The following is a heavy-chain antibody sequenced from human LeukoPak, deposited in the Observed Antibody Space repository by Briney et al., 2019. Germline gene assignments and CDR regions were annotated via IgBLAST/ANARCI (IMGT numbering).Heavy chain of an antibody. CDR2: IWYDGGNK. D-gene: IGHD2-15*01. CDR1: GLTFSNYG. J-gene: IGHJ4*02. Sequence: PGRSLRLSCAASGLTFSNYGMHWVRQAPGKGLEGVAVIWYDGGNKYYADSVKGRFTISRDNSKNTLYLEMNSLRADDTAVYYCANHCSGGSCYLYWGQGTLVTVS. CDR3: ANHCSGGSCYLY. V-gene: IGHV3-33*06.